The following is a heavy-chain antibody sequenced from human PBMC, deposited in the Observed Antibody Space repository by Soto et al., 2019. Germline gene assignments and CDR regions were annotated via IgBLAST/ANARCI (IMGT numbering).Heavy chain of an antibody. CDR2: ISYDGGTK. CDR3: GTYLFDLDY. V-gene: IGHV3-30-3*01. Sequence: QVQLVESGGGVVQPGRSLRLSCAASGFTFSNYAVHWVRQAPGKGLEWVAVISYDGGTKNYADSVKGRFTISRDNSRNTLYLQMNSLRVEDTAVYYSGTYLFDLDYWGQGTLVTVPS. D-gene: IGHD3-10*01. CDR1: GFTFSNYA. J-gene: IGHJ4*02.